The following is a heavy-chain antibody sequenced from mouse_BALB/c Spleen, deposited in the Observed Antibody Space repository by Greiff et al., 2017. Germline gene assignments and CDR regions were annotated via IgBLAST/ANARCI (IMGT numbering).Heavy chain of an antibody. CDR2: ISDGGSYT. V-gene: IGHV5-4*02. CDR1: GFTFSDYY. CDR3: ARVKGAMDY. Sequence: EVQLQESGGGLVKPGGSLKLSCAASGFTFSDYYMYWVRQTPEKRLEWVATISDGGSYTYYPDSVKGRFTISRDNAKNNLYLQMSSLKSEDTAMYYCARVKGAMDYWGQGTSVTVSS. J-gene: IGHJ4*01.